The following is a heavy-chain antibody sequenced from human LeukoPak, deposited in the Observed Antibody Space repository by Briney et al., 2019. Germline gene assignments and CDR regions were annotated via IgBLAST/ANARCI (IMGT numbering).Heavy chain of an antibody. D-gene: IGHD2-21*01. J-gene: IGHJ4*02. CDR3: ATSNDAKIAPFDH. CDR1: GVSMSAYQ. CDR2: INTKGET. Sequence: SETLSPTCTVSGVSMSAYQWSWVRQSPEKGLEWIGCINTKGETSYNPSLKSRVTASVDTSKSQFSLRLTSVTAADTAVYYCATSNDAKIAPFDHWGQGAPVTVSS. V-gene: IGHV4-4*09.